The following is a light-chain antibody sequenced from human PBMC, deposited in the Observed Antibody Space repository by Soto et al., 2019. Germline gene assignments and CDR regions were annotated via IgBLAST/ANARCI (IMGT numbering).Light chain of an antibody. CDR3: MQAVQPPWT. V-gene: IGKV2-28*01. J-gene: IGKJ1*01. CDR2: LGS. Sequence: DIVMTQSPLSLSVTPGEPASISCRSSQSLLHSNGYNYLDWYLQKPGQSPQLLIYLGSNRASGDPDRFSGSGSGTDFTLKISRVEAADVGVYYCMQAVQPPWTFGQGTKVEIK. CDR1: QSLLHSNGYNY.